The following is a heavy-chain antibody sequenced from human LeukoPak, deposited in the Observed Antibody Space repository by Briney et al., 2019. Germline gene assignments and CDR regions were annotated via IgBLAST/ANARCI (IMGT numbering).Heavy chain of an antibody. V-gene: IGHV3-30*02. Sequence: QAGGSLRLSCAASGFTFSSYGMHWVRQAPGKGLEWVAFIRYDGSNKYYADSVKGRFTISRDNSKNTLYLQMNSLRAEDTAVYYCAKSPLAVAGINAWFDPWGQGTLVTVSS. J-gene: IGHJ5*02. CDR1: GFTFSSYG. CDR3: AKSPLAVAGINAWFDP. CDR2: IRYDGSNK. D-gene: IGHD6-19*01.